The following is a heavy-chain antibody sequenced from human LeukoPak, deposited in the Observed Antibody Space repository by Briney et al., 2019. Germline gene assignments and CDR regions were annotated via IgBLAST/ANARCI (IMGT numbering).Heavy chain of an antibody. CDR2: IRSKTDDGTT. CDR3: TTDYGGNLYYFDY. Sequence: GGSLRLSCAASGFTFSNAWMNWVRQTPGKGLEWVGRIRSKTDDGTTEYAAPVKGRFTISRHDSKNTLYLQMNSLKTEDTAVYYCTTDYGGNLYYFDYWGQGTLVTVPS. D-gene: IGHD4-23*01. J-gene: IGHJ4*02. CDR1: GFTFSNAW. V-gene: IGHV3-15*01.